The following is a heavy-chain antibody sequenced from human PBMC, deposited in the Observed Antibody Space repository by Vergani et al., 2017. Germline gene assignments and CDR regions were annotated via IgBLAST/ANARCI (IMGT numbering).Heavy chain of an antibody. CDR2: IIPIFGTA. CDR1: GGTFSSYA. J-gene: IGHJ6*03. Sequence: QVQLVQSGAEVKKPGSSVKVSCKASGGTFSSYAISWVRQAPGQGLEWMGGIIPIFGTANYAQKFQGRVTITADESTSTAYMELSSLTSEDTAVYYCARRLVQGGQLYYYYYYMDVGGEGTTVTVSS. CDR3: ARRLVQGGQLYYYYYYMDV. V-gene: IGHV1-69*12. D-gene: IGHD3-10*01.